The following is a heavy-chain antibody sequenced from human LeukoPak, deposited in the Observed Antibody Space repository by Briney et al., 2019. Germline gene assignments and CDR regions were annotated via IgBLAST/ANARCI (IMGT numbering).Heavy chain of an antibody. Sequence: GGSLRLPCAASGFTFSSYGMHWVRQAPGKGLEWVAVISYDGSNKYYADSVKGRFTISRDNSKNTLYLQMNSLRAEDTAVYYCAKDSSGWSSYYFDYWGQGTLVTVSS. V-gene: IGHV3-30*18. CDR1: GFTFSSYG. D-gene: IGHD6-19*01. J-gene: IGHJ4*02. CDR3: AKDSSGWSSYYFDY. CDR2: ISYDGSNK.